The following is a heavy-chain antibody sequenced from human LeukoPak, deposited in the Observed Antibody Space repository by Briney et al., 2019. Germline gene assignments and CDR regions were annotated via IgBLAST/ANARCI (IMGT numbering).Heavy chain of an antibody. CDR2: IFYVGST. D-gene: IGHD3-22*01. Sequence: PSETLSLTCTVSGDSIGSHYWSWIRQPPGKGLEWIGYIFYVGSTNYNPSLKSRVTISVDTSKNQFSLKLNSVTAADTAVYYCARDYYDSRGEAFDIWGQGTMDTVSS. CDR1: GDSIGSHY. V-gene: IGHV4-59*11. J-gene: IGHJ3*02. CDR3: ARDYYDSRGEAFDI.